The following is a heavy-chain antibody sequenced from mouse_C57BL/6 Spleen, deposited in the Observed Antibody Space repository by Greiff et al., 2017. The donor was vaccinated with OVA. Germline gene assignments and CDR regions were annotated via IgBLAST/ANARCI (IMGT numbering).Heavy chain of an antibody. J-gene: IGHJ4*01. CDR2: IYPGSGST. CDR1: GYTFTSYW. CDR3: ARSRRNYYAMDY. Sequence: QVQLQQPGAELVKPGASVTMSCKASGYTFTSYWITWVKQRPGQGLEWIGDIYPGSGSTNYNEKFKSKATLTVDTSSSTAYMQLSSLTSEDSAVYYCARSRRNYYAMDYWGQGTSVTVSS. V-gene: IGHV1-55*01.